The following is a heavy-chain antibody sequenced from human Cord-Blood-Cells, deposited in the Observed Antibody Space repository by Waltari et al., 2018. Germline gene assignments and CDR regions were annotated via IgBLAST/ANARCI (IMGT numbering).Heavy chain of an antibody. D-gene: IGHD6-6*01. V-gene: IGHV3-23*01. J-gene: IGHJ4*02. Sequence: EVQLLESGGGLVQPGGSLGLSCAASGFTFSSYAMSWVSQAPGRGLEWVSAISGSGARTCDAGSVEGRFTISRDNSKNTLDLQMNSRRAEDTAVYYCAKDLGSSSLRFDYWGQGTLVTVSS. CDR2: ISGSGART. CDR3: AKDLGSSSLRFDY. CDR1: GFTFSSYA.